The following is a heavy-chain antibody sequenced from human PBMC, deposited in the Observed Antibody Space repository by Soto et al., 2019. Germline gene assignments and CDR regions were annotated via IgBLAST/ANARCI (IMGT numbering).Heavy chain of an antibody. Sequence: QVQLVQSGGEVKKPGASVKVSCKASGYTFNSYGISWVRQAPGQGLEWMGWIRVKNGNTNYAQNFQGIFTMTTDTSTSTAYMELRSLRSDDTAVYYCARGPTVGDIWGQGTMVTVSS. J-gene: IGHJ3*02. D-gene: IGHD2-21*02. CDR1: GYTFNSYG. CDR3: ARGPTVGDI. V-gene: IGHV1-18*01. CDR2: IRVKNGNT.